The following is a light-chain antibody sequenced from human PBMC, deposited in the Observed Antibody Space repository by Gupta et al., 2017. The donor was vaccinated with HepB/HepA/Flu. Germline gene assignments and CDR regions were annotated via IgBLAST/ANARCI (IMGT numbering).Light chain of an antibody. Sequence: QSALTQPASVSGSPGQSLTISCTGTSTDIGAYNYVSWYQQHPGKVPTLLIYGVRNRPSGISDRFSGSASGNTASLTISGLQAEDEASYYCSAYTSTSTVVFGGGTKLTVL. CDR2: GVR. CDR1: STDIGAYNY. J-gene: IGLJ2*01. CDR3: SAYTSTSTVV. V-gene: IGLV2-14*01.